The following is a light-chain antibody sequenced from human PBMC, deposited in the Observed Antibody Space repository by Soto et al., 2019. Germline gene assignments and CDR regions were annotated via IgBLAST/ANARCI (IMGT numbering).Light chain of an antibody. CDR2: DAS. J-gene: IGKJ1*01. V-gene: IGKV3-20*01. Sequence: IMLTQSPGTLSLSPGERVTLSCRASQRVYSSYLAWYQQRPGQAPRLLFYDASIRATGIPDRFSGSGSGTDFSLTISRLEPEDFAVYYCQQYGSSGTFGQGTKVDIK. CDR3: QQYGSSGT. CDR1: QRVYSSY.